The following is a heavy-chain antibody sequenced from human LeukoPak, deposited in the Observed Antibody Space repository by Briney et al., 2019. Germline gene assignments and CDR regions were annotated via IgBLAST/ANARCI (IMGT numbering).Heavy chain of an antibody. V-gene: IGHV4-59*01. CDR3: ARRAAFYYSLGV. Sequence: SETLSLTCIVSGGSINSYYWSWVRQPPGKGLEWIGYIYYSGSTNYNPSLKSRVTFSVDTSKNEFSLKLTSVTAADTAVYYCARRAAFYYSLGVWGQGTTVTASS. J-gene: IGHJ6*02. CDR1: GGSINSYY. D-gene: IGHD6-13*01. CDR2: IYYSGST.